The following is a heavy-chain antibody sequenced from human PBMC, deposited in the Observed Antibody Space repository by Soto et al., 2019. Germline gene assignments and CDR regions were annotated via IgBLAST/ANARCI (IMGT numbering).Heavy chain of an antibody. Sequence: GESLKISCKGSGYSFTSYWIGWVRQMPGKGLEWMGIIYPGDSDTRYSPSFQGQVTISADKSISTAYLQWSSLKASDTAMYYCAIVGVGYCISTSCSSLGMDVWGQGTTVTVSS. V-gene: IGHV5-51*01. CDR2: IYPGDSDT. CDR1: GYSFTSYW. CDR3: AIVGVGYCISTSCSSLGMDV. J-gene: IGHJ6*02. D-gene: IGHD2-2*03.